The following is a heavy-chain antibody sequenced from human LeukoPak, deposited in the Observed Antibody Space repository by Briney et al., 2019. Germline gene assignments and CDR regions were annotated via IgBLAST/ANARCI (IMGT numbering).Heavy chain of an antibody. V-gene: IGHV3-23*01. CDR1: RITFSSYA. D-gene: IGHD2-2*01. Sequence: GGSLRLSCAASRITFSSYAMSWVRQAPGKGLEWVSAISGGGAGTYYADSVKGRFTISRDNSKNTLYLQMYSLRAEDTAVYYCARLPAAINGYFDPWGQGTLVTVSS. CDR3: ARLPAAINGYFDP. CDR2: ISGGGAGT. J-gene: IGHJ5*02.